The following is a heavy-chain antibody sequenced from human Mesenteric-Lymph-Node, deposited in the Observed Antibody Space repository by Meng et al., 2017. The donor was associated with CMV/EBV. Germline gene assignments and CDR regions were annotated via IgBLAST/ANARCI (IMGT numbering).Heavy chain of an antibody. CDR3: AHQNSGLDY. V-gene: IGHV2-5*02. D-gene: IGHD1-26*01. J-gene: IGHJ4*02. CDR1: GVARSTSGVG. CDR2: IYWDDDK. Sequence: LTCTVSGVARSTSGVGVGWIRQPPGKALEWRALIYWDDDKRYSPSLKSRLTITKDTSKNQVVLTMTNMDPVDTATYYCAHQNSGLDYWGQGTLVTVSS.